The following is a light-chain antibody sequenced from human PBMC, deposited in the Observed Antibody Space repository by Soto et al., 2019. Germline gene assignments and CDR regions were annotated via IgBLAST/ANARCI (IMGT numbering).Light chain of an antibody. Sequence: EIVMTQSPAALSVSPGDRATLSCRASQSVNSNYLVWYQQRPGQPPRLLIHDASHRAAGIPAWFSGSGFGTDFTLTISSLEPEDAAVYYCQQRSNWPPITFGQGTRLEI. CDR1: QSVNSNY. CDR2: DAS. J-gene: IGKJ5*01. CDR3: QQRSNWPPIT. V-gene: IGKV3-11*01.